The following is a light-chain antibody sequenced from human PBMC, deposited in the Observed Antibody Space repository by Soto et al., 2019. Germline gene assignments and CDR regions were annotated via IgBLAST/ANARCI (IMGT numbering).Light chain of an antibody. CDR3: QKYNNWPIT. CDR1: QGVSSN. V-gene: IGKV3-15*01. Sequence: EIMMTQSPATLSVSPGERATLSCRASQGVSSNLAWYQQKPGQAPRLLIYAASTRATGIPARFSGSGSGTEFTLTISRLQSEDFAVYYCQKYNNWPITFGQGTILEIK. CDR2: AAS. J-gene: IGKJ5*01.